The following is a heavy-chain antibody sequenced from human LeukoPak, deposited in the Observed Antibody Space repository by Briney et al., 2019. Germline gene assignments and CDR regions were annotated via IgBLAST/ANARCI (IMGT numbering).Heavy chain of an antibody. D-gene: IGHD2-2*03. V-gene: IGHV4-59*01. CDR1: GGSISSYY. Sequence: PSETLSLTCTVSGGSISSYYWSWIRQPPGKGLEWIGYIYYSGSTNYNPSLKSRVTISVDTSKNQFSLKLSSVTAADTAVYYCARAKWMTLGAFDIWGQGTMVTVSS. CDR3: ARAKWMTLGAFDI. J-gene: IGHJ3*02. CDR2: IYYSGST.